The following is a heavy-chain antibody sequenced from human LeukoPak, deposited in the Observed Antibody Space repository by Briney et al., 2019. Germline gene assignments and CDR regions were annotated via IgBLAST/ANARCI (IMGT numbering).Heavy chain of an antibody. D-gene: IGHD6-19*01. CDR3: AGGSQSLARWCFDY. Sequence: SETLSLTCTVSGDSITSSNFYWDWIRQTPGKGLEWIGSIYYGGNPYYNPSLKTRVTISVDSSKNQFSLQVNSMTAADTAVYYCAGGSQSLARWCFDYWGQGTLVTVSS. CDR2: IYYGGNP. V-gene: IGHV4-39*07. CDR1: GDSITSSNFY. J-gene: IGHJ4*02.